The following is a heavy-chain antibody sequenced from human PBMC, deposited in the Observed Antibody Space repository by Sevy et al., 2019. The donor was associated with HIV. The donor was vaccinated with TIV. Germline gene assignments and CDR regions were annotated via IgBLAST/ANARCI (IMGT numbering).Heavy chain of an antibody. D-gene: IGHD6-13*01. CDR1: GFTLNTYW. Sequence: GGSLRLSCAASGFTLNTYWMSWVRQAPGKGLEWVANIKQDGSVTYYADSVKGRFTISRDNARNFLYLQMNSLRAEDTAHYYCGRAIAADGRFWGQGTLVTVSS. CDR3: GRAIAADGRF. CDR2: IKQDGSVT. J-gene: IGHJ4*02. V-gene: IGHV3-7*01.